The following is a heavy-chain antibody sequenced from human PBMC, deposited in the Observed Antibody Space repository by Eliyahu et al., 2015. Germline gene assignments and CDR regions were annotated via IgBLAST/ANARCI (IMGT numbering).Heavy chain of an antibody. CDR1: GFSLTTPGVG. CDR2: IYWDDNK. V-gene: IGHV2-5*02. Sequence: QITLKESGPTLVKPTQALTLTCAFSGFSLTTPGVGVGWIRQPPGRALGGLSLIYWDDNKHYRPSLRSRLTIAKDTSKNQVVLEMTDLDPVDTATYYCAHIYYHDSSVFINWLDPWGPRTLVTVSA. D-gene: IGHD3-22*01. J-gene: IGHJ5*02. CDR3: AHIYYHDSSVFINWLDP.